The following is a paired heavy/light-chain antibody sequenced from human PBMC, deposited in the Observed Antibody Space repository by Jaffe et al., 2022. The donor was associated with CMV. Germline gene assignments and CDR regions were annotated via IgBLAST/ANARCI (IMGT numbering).Light chain of an antibody. V-gene: IGLV3-21*04. CDR2: CDN. CDR3: HVWDYSSNHHV. J-gene: IGLJ2*01. Sequence: SYVLTQPPSVSVAPGETARITCGGNKFGSKSVHWYQQKPGQAPVLVICCDNDRPSGIPERISGSNSGNTATLTISRVEAGDEAAYYCHVWDYSSNHHVFGGGTKLTVL. CDR1: KFGSKS.
Heavy chain of an antibody. Sequence: EMQLVESGGGLVQPGGSLRLSCAASGFTFSTYSFNWVRQAPGKGLEWIAYIRRGTSVLYYADSVKGRFTISRDDAINSLFLQMNSLRNEDTAMYFCTRDEGTAGGMDVWGRGTTVTVSS. D-gene: IGHD6-25*01. CDR2: IRRGTSVL. CDR1: GFTFSTYS. CDR3: TRDEGTAGGMDV. V-gene: IGHV3-48*02. J-gene: IGHJ6*02.